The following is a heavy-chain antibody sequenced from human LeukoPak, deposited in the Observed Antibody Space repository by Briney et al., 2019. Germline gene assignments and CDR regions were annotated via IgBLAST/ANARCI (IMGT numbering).Heavy chain of an antibody. D-gene: IGHD1-26*01. V-gene: IGHV3-66*01. CDR2: IYSGGST. Sequence: GGSLRLSCAASGFTVSRNYMSWVRQAPGKGLEWVSVIYSGGSTYYADSVKGRFTISRDNSKNTLYLQMNSLRAEDTAVYYCARDSYSGSYWSSYGMDVWGQGTTVTVSS. J-gene: IGHJ6*02. CDR1: GFTVSRNY. CDR3: ARDSYSGSYWSSYGMDV.